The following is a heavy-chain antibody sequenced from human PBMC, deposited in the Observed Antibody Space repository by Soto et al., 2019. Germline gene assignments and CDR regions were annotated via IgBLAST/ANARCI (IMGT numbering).Heavy chain of an antibody. V-gene: IGHV4-31*03. CDR3: AREGQRGFGHGGRLLVYFDY. J-gene: IGHJ4*02. Sequence: SETLSLTCTVSGGSISSGGYYWSWIRQHPGKGLEWIGYIYYSGSTYYNPSLKSRVTISVDTSKNQFSLKLSSVTAADTAVYYCAREGQRGFGHGGRLLVYFDYWGQGTLVTVSS. CDR1: GGSISSGGYY. D-gene: IGHD3-10*01. CDR2: IYYSGST.